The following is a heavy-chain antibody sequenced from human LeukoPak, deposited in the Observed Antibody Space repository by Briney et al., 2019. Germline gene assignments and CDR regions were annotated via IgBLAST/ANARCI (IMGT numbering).Heavy chain of an antibody. CDR2: INCNGGST. CDR3: AREKTRWSYRSSSFDY. J-gene: IGHJ4*02. Sequence: GGSLRLSCAASGFTFDDYGMSWVRQAPGKGLEWVSGINCNGGSTGYADSVKGRFTISRDNAKNSLYLQMNSLRAEDTALYYCAREKTRWSYRSSSFDYWGQGTLVTVSS. D-gene: IGHD6-6*01. CDR1: GFTFDDYG. V-gene: IGHV3-20*04.